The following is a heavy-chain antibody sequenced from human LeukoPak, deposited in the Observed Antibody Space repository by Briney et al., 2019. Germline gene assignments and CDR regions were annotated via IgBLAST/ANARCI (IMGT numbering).Heavy chain of an antibody. J-gene: IGHJ3*02. CDR2: ISSSGSTI. CDR3: ASAYDSSGYYRGAFDI. Sequence: GGSLRLSCAASGFTFSSYEMNWVRQAPGKGLEWVSCISSSGSTIYYADSVKGRFTISRDNAKNSLYLQMNSLRAEDTAVYYCASAYDSSGYYRGAFDIWGQGTKVTVSS. V-gene: IGHV3-48*03. D-gene: IGHD3-22*01. CDR1: GFTFSSYE.